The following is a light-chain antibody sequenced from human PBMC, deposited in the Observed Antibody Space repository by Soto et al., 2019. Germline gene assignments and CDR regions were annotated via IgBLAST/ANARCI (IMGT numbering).Light chain of an antibody. CDR3: QQYNSSPRT. V-gene: IGKV1-5*03. CDR2: KAS. Sequence: DSHMIQSPSPPSGSVGDRITITCPASQTISSWLEWYQQRAGKAPKLLIYKASTLKSGVPSRFRGSGSGTEFTLTISSLQPDDFETYYCQQYNSSPRTFGQGTKVDIK. CDR1: QTISSW. J-gene: IGKJ1*01.